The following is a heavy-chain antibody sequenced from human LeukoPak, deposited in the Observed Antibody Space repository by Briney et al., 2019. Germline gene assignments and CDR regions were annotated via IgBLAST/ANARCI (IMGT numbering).Heavy chain of an antibody. CDR1: GGSISSGSYY. CDR2: IQTSGST. J-gene: IGHJ5*02. Sequence: PSQTLSLTCTVSGGSISSGSYYWSWIRQPAGKGLEWIGHIQTSGSTNYNPSLKSRVTISVDTSKNQFSLKLSSVTAADTAVYYCARDVAAAGTGSWFDPWGQGTLVTVSS. CDR3: ARDVAAAGTGSWFDP. D-gene: IGHD6-13*01. V-gene: IGHV4-61*09.